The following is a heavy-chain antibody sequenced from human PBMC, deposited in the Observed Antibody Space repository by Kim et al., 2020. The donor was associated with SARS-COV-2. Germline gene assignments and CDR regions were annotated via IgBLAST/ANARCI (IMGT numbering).Heavy chain of an antibody. CDR3: AREISLSMLKDYYMDV. D-gene: IGHD2-8*01. J-gene: IGHJ6*03. CDR2: IWYDGSNK. Sequence: GGSLRLSCAASGFTFSSYGMHWVRQAPGKGLEWVAVIWYDGSNKYYADSVKGRFTISRDNSKNTLYLQMNSLRAEDTAVYYCAREISLSMLKDYYMDVWGKGTTVTVSS. CDR1: GFTFSSYG. V-gene: IGHV3-33*01.